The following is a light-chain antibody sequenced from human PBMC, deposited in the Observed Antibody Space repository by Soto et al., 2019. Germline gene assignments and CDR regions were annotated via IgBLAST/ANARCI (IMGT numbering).Light chain of an antibody. V-gene: IGKV3-11*01. CDR1: QSLSSY. Sequence: EIVLTQSPATLSLSPGERAILSCRASQSLSSYLAWYQQKPGQAPRLLIYDASNRATGIPARFSGSGSGTDFTLTISSLEPEDFAVYYCQYGTSWITFGPGTKVDIK. CDR2: DAS. CDR3: QYGTSWIT. J-gene: IGKJ3*01.